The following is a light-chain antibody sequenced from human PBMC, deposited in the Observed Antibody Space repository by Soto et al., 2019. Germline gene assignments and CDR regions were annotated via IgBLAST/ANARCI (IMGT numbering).Light chain of an antibody. V-gene: IGKV3-20*01. J-gene: IGKJ3*01. CDR1: QSVSSSH. Sequence: EIVLTQSPGTLSLSPGERVTLSCRASQSVSSSHLAWYQQKPGQAPRLLIYGASSRATGIPDRFSGSGSGTDFTLTISRLEPEDFAVYYCQQYGSSSLTFGPGTKVDNK. CDR2: GAS. CDR3: QQYGSSSLT.